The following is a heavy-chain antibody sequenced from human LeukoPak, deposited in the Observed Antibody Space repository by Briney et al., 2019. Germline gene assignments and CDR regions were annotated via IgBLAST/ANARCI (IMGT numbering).Heavy chain of an antibody. CDR3: ARDGLNDYYFDY. V-gene: IGHV1-2*02. CDR1: GYTFTGYY. D-gene: IGHD1-1*01. Sequence: ASVKVSCKASGYTFTGYYIHWVRQAPGQGLEWMGWINPNSGVTNFAQKFHGRVTMTRETSISTAYMELSRLRSDDTAMYYCARDGLNDYYFDYWGQGTLVTVSS. CDR2: INPNSGVT. J-gene: IGHJ4*02.